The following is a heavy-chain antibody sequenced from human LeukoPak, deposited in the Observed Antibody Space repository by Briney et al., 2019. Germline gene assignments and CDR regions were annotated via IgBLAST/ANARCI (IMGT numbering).Heavy chain of an antibody. J-gene: IGHJ6*03. Sequence: GGSLRLSCAASGLTFSSYAMSWVRQAPGKGLEWVSAISGSGGSTYYADSVKGRFTISRDNSKNTLYLQMNSLRAEDTAVYYCAKDSTVGAIFPVYYYYMDVWGKGTTVTVSS. D-gene: IGHD1-26*01. CDR3: AKDSTVGAIFPVYYYYMDV. CDR1: GLTFSSYA. CDR2: ISGSGGST. V-gene: IGHV3-23*01.